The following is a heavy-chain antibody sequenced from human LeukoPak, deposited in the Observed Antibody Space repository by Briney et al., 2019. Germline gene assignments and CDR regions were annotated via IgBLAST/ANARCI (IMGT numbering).Heavy chain of an antibody. J-gene: IGHJ6*02. CDR1: GYIFNMYG. CDR3: ARLGYCTGGTCTGYYYYEMDV. Sequence: ASVKVSCKASGYIFNMYGISWVRQAPGQGLEWMGWISVHNDNTNYVQKLQGRVTMTTGTSTSTAYMELRSLRSDDTAVYYCARLGYCTGGTCTGYYYYEMDVWGQGTTVTVSS. D-gene: IGHD2-8*02. CDR2: ISVHNDNT. V-gene: IGHV1-18*01.